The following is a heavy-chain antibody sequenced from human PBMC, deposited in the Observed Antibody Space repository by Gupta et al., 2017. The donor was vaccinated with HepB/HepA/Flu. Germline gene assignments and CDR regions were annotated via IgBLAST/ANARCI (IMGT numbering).Heavy chain of an antibody. CDR1: GGXX. CDR2: IDWDDDK. Sequence: GGXXVSWIRQPPGKALEWLARIDWDDDKFYSSSLKTRLTISKDTSKNQVVLTMTNMDPVDTATYYCTRISPSTAMVASYFDHWGQGILVTVSS. D-gene: IGHD5-18*01. V-gene: IGHV2-70*04. CDR3: TRISPSTAMVASYFDH. J-gene: IGHJ4*02.